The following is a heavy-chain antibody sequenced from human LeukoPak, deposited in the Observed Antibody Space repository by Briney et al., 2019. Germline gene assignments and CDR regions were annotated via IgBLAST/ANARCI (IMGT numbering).Heavy chain of an antibody. V-gene: IGHV1-46*01. D-gene: IGHD3-22*01. CDR3: ARSPPITMIVVVKIDY. CDR2: INPSGGST. Sequence: ASVKVSCKASGYTFTSYYMHWVRQAPGQGLEWMGVINPSGGSTSYAQKFQGRVTMTRDTSTSTVYMELSSLGSEDTAVYYCARSPPITMIVVVKIDYWGQGTLVTVSS. J-gene: IGHJ4*02. CDR1: GYTFTSYY.